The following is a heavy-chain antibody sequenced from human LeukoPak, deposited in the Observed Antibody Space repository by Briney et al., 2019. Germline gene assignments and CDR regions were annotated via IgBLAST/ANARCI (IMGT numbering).Heavy chain of an antibody. CDR3: ARLLSSGWDDFDY. V-gene: IGHV3-48*03. Sequence: PGGSLRLSCAASGFTFSSYEMNWVGQAPGKGLEWVSYISSSGSTIYYADSVKGRFTISRDNAKNSLYLQMNSLRAQDTAVYYCARLLSSGWDDFDYWGQGTLVTVSS. CDR1: GFTFSSYE. CDR2: ISSSGSTI. D-gene: IGHD6-19*01. J-gene: IGHJ4*02.